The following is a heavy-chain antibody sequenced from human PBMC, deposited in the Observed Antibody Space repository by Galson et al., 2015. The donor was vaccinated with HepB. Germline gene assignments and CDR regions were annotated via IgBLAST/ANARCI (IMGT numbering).Heavy chain of an antibody. CDR2: LWYDGNNK. D-gene: IGHD1-1*01. CDR3: ARDDLIGRVDLTKNYYYYGMDV. Sequence: SLRLSCAAPGFTFSDYGMHWVRQAPGKGLEWVAVLWYDGNNKYYAHSVKGRFTISRDNSENTLYLQMNSLRAEDTAVYFCARDDLIGRVDLTKNYYYYGMDVWGQGTTVTVSS. V-gene: IGHV3-33*01. CDR1: GFTFSDYG. J-gene: IGHJ6*02.